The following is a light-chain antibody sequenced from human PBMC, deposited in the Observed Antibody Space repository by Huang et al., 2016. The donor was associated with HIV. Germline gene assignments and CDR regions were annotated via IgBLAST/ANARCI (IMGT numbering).Light chain of an antibody. J-gene: IGKJ2*01. Sequence: DIQMTQSPSSLSASVGDRVTITCQASQDIRNYLNWYQQKPGKAPKLLIYDAFNLKTGVPSRFSGSGSGTDFTFTISSLQPEDIATYYCQQYDNLPRTFGQGTKLEIK. V-gene: IGKV1-33*01. CDR1: QDIRNY. CDR2: DAF. CDR3: QQYDNLPRT.